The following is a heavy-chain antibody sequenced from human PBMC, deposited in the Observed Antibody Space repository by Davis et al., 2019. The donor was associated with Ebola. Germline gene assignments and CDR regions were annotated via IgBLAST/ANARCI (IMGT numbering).Heavy chain of an antibody. J-gene: IGHJ6*03. V-gene: IGHV4-31*03. CDR1: GGPVRSSSHY. CDR3: ARDLRYDSSGYDYYFYMDV. Sequence: PSETLSLTCTVSGGPVRSSSHYWSWIRQHPGKGLEWIGYIYYSGSTYYKPSLKSRVSISLDTSKNQFSLNLYSVTAADTAVYYCARDLRYDSSGYDYYFYMDVWGKGTTVTVSS. D-gene: IGHD3-22*01. CDR2: IYYSGST.